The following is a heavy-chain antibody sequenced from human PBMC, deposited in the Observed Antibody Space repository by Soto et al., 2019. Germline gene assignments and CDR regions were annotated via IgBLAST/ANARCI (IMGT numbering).Heavy chain of an antibody. J-gene: IGHJ4*02. CDR2: ISSSSSYI. CDR3: ARGRIGAAGRGSGY. CDR1: GFTFSSYS. D-gene: IGHD6-13*01. V-gene: IGHV3-21*01. Sequence: GGSLRLSCAASGFTFSSYSMNWVRQAPGKGLEWVSSISSSSSYIYYADSVKGRFTISRDNAKNSLYLQMNSLRAEDTAVYYCARGRIGAAGRGSGYWGQGALVTVSS.